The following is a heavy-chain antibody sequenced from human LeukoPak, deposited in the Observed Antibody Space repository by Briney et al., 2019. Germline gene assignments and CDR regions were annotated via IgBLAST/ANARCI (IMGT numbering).Heavy chain of an antibody. CDR1: GFTFSSYG. V-gene: IGHV3-30*18. J-gene: IGHJ5*02. Sequence: GGSLRLSCAASGFTFSSYGMHWVRQAPGKGLEWVAVISYDGSNKYYADSVKGRFTISRDNSKNTLYLQMNSLRAEDTAVYYCAKEGSTVVRDWFDPWGQGTLVTVSS. CDR2: ISYDGSNK. CDR3: AKEGSTVVRDWFDP. D-gene: IGHD4-23*01.